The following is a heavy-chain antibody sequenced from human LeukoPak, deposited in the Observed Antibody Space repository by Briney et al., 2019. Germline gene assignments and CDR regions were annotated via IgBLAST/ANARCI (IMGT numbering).Heavy chain of an antibody. J-gene: IGHJ5*02. CDR3: ASRCGGSSDSCWFDP. Sequence: SETLSLTCTVSGGSVSSGSYYWSWIRQPPGKGLEWIGSIYYSGSTYYNPSLKSRVTISVDTSKNQFSLKLSSVTAADTAVYYCASRCGGSSDSCWFDPWGQGTLVTVSS. CDR2: IYYSGST. V-gene: IGHV4-39*01. CDR1: GGSVSSGSYY. D-gene: IGHD4-23*01.